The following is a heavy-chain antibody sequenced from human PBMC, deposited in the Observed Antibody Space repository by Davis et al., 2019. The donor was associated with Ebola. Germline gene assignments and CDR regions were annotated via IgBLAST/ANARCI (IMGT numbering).Heavy chain of an antibody. D-gene: IGHD2-21*01. CDR3: ARVVLGRIDY. CDR2: ISVNSGST. CDR1: GYTFNNFG. J-gene: IGHJ4*02. Sequence: ASVKVSCKASGYTFNNFGISWVRQAPGQGLEWMGWISVNSGSTNFAQKFQGRVTMATDTPTTTAYLDLNNLTSDDTAVYYCARVVLGRIDYWGQGTLVTVSS. V-gene: IGHV1-18*01.